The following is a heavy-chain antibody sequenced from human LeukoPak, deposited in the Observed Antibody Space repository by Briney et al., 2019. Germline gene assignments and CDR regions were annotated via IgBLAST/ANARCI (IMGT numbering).Heavy chain of an antibody. V-gene: IGHV3-7*01. CDR1: GFTFSSYW. J-gene: IGHJ4*02. CDR3: ANINYYDSSGYSPSFDY. CDR2: IKQDGSEK. Sequence: AGGSLRLSCAASGFTFSSYWMSWVRQAPGKGLKWVANIKQDGSEKYYVDSVKGRFTISRDNAKNSLYLQMNSLRAEDTAVYYCANINYYDSSGYSPSFDYWGQGTLVTVSS. D-gene: IGHD3-22*01.